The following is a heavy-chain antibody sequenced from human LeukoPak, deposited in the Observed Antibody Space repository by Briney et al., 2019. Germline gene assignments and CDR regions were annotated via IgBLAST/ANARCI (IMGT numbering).Heavy chain of an antibody. CDR2: VYYSGST. Sequence: PSETLSLTCTVSGGSVSSHRYYWGWLRQPPGKGLEWIGSVYYSGSTYYDPSLKSRVTISVDTSKNQFSLKLSSVTAADTAVYYCARGGVLGDYGDYDWFDPWGQGTLVTVSS. V-gene: IGHV4-39*07. CDR3: ARGGVLGDYGDYDWFDP. J-gene: IGHJ5*02. CDR1: GGSVSSHRYY. D-gene: IGHD4-17*01.